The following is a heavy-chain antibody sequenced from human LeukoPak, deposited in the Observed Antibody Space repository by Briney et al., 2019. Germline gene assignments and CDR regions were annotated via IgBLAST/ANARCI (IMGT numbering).Heavy chain of an antibody. J-gene: IGHJ5*02. Sequence: PSGTLSLTCAVSGGSISSSNWWSWVRQPPGKGLEWIGEIYHSGSTNYNPSLKSRVTISVDTSKNEFSLKLSSVTAADTAVYYCARAYHSSWYLNWFDPWGQGTLVTVSS. CDR3: ARAYHSSWYLNWFDP. CDR1: GGSISSSNW. V-gene: IGHV4-4*02. D-gene: IGHD6-13*01. CDR2: IYHSGST.